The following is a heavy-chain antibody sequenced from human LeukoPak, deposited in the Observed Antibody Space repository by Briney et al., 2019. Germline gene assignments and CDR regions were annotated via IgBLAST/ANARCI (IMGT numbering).Heavy chain of an antibody. CDR3: ARDGIAAADPDY. D-gene: IGHD6-13*01. Sequence: GGSLRLSCAASGFTFSSYSMNWVRQAPGKGLEWVSSISSSSSYIYYADSVKGRFTISRDNAKNSLYLQMNSLRAEDTAVYYCARDGIAAADPDYWGQGTLVTVSS. CDR2: ISSSSSYI. V-gene: IGHV3-21*01. CDR1: GFTFSSYS. J-gene: IGHJ4*02.